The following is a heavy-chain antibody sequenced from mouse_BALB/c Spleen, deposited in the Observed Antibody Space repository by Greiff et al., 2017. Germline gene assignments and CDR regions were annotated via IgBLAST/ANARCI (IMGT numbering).Heavy chain of an antibody. CDR1: GYSITSGYY. CDR3: ARAIYYGNLRGYFDV. D-gene: IGHD2-1*01. J-gene: IGHJ1*01. V-gene: IGHV3-6*02. Sequence: EVKLMESGPGLVKPSQSLSLTCSVTGYSITSGYYWNWIRQFPGNKLEWMGYISYDGSNNYNPSLKNRISITRDTSKNQFFLKLNSVTTEDTATYYCARAIYYGNLRGYFDVWGAGTTVTVSS. CDR2: ISYDGSN.